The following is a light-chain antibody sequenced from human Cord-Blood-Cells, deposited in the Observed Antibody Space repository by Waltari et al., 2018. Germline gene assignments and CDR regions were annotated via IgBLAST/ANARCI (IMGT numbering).Light chain of an antibody. Sequence: DIVLTQFPDSLAVSLGERATINCKSSQRVLYSSNNKNYLAWYQQKPGQPPKLLIYWASTRESGVPDRFSGSGSGTDFTLTISSLQAEDVAVYYCQQCYSTPYTFGQGTKLEIK. V-gene: IGKV4-1*01. CDR3: QQCYSTPYT. CDR1: QRVLYSSNNKNY. CDR2: WAS. J-gene: IGKJ2*01.